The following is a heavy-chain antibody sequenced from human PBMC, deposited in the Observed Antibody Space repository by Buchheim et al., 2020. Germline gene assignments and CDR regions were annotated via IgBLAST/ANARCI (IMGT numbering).Heavy chain of an antibody. D-gene: IGHD1-26*01. V-gene: IGHV3-30*18. J-gene: IGHJ4*02. CDR1: GFTFRNYG. CDR3: AKDAHEYSGNYYFDY. CDR2: ISYDGNNK. Sequence: QVQLVESGGGVVQPGRSLRLSCAASGFTFRNYGMHWVRQAPGKGLEWVAVISYDGNNKLYADSVKGRFTISRDDSMSTLHLQVNSLRAEDTAVYYCAKDAHEYSGNYYFDYWGQGTL.